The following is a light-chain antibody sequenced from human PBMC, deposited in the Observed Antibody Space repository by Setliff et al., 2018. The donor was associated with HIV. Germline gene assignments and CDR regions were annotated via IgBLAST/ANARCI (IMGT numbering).Light chain of an antibody. V-gene: IGLV2-14*03. CDR2: DVS. Sequence: QSALTQPASVSGSPGQSVFISCTGSSSDIGVYDYVSWYQQHPGNAPKLILYDVSDRPSGVSDRFSGSKSGNTASLTISGLQPEDEADYYCNSYTNTDTFVFGTGTKATVL. CDR1: SSDIGVYDY. J-gene: IGLJ1*01. CDR3: NSYTNTDTFV.